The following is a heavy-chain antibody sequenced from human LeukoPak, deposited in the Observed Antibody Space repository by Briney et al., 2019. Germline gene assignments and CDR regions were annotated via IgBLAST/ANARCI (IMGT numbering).Heavy chain of an antibody. CDR1: GGSFSGYY. V-gene: IGHV4-34*01. D-gene: IGHD6-13*01. CDR2: INHSGST. J-gene: IGHJ4*02. CDR3: ARAWVGAAAGTFCY. Sequence: SETLSLTCAVYGGSFSGYYWSWIRQPPGKGLEWIGEINHSGSTNYNPSLKSRVTISVDTSKNQFSLKLSSVTAADTAVYYCARAWVGAAAGTFCYWGQGTLVTVSS.